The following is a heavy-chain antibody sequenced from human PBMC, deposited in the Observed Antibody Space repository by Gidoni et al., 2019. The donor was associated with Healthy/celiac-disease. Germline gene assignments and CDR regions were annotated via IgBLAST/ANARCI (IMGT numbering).Heavy chain of an antibody. CDR2: IIPIFGTA. D-gene: IGHD1-26*01. V-gene: IGHV1-69*01. Sequence: QVQLVQSGAEVKKPGSSVKVSCKASGGTFSSYAISWVRQAPGQGLEWMGGIIPIFGTANYAQKFQGRVTITADESTSTAYMELSSLRSEDTTVYYCARFVSSGSDSGSFDYYYYGMDVWGQGTTVTVSS. CDR3: ARFVSSGSDSGSFDYYYYGMDV. CDR1: GGTFSSYA. J-gene: IGHJ6*02.